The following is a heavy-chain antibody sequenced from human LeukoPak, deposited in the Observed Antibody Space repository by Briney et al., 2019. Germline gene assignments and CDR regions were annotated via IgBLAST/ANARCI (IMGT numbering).Heavy chain of an antibody. J-gene: IGHJ4*02. CDR1: GGSLSSYY. CDR3: AGHHTRNTVDF. V-gene: IGHV4-59*08. Sequence: PSETLSLTCTVSGGSLSSYYWSWIRQPPGKGLEWIAYISDIGSINYNPSLKSRVTISLDTSKNQFSLKLSSVTAADTAVYYCAGHHTRNTVDFWGQGTLVTVSS. CDR2: ISDIGSI. D-gene: IGHD2-8*02.